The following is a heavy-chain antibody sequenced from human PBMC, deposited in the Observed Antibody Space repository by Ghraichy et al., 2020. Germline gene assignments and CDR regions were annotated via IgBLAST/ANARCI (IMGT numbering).Heavy chain of an antibody. V-gene: IGHV4-59*02. J-gene: IGHJ3*01. Sequence: SQTLSLTCTVSGGSVSSYYWSWIRQAPGKGLECFGYIFYRGRTNYNPSLESRVTMSVDTSNNQFSLKLTSVTAADTAVYYCARAGGRGHDDRRDYGAFDVWGQGTAVTVSS. CDR1: GGSVSSYY. D-gene: IGHD4-17*01. CDR2: IFYRGRT. CDR3: ARAGGRGHDDRRDYGAFDV.